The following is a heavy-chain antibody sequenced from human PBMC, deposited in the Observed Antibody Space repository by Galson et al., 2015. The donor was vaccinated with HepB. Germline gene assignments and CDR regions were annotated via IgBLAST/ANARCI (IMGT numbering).Heavy chain of an antibody. D-gene: IGHD5-18*01. CDR3: AREPTADTT. J-gene: IGHJ4*02. CDR1: GFTFTRDW. V-gene: IGHV3-7*03. Sequence: PLRLSCAASGFTFTRDWMSWVRQAPGKGLEWVANINEDGTEKNYVDSVTGRFTISRDNAKNSLFLQMNSLRVEDTAVYYCAREPTADTTWGQGTLVTVSS. CDR2: INEDGTEK.